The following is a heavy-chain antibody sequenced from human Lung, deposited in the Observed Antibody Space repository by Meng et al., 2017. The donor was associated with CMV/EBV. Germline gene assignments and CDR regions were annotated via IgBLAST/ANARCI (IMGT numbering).Heavy chain of an antibody. CDR2: IESHSDGGAT. Sequence: WMSWVRQVPGKGLEWVGRIESHSDGGATEYAAPVKGRFTISRDDSKKSLFLHMNSLKTEDTAVYYCTTDMAETITNVGEVITYLDHWGQGTLVTVSS. CDR3: TTDMAETITNVGEVITYLDH. V-gene: IGHV3-15*04. D-gene: IGHD3-3*01. J-gene: IGHJ4*02. CDR1: W.